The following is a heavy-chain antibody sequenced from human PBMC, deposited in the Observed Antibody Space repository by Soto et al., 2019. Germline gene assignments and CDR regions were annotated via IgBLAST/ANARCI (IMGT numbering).Heavy chain of an antibody. V-gene: IGHV1-69*13. Sequence: SVKATSKEPGVALSCNSIRWVRQAPGQGLEWMGGIIPIFGTANYAQKFQGRVTITADESTSTAYMELSSLRSEDTAVYYCARAGRDYDFWSGYSTYYYYYGMDVWGQGTTVTVSS. CDR3: ARAGRDYDFWSGYSTYYYYYGMDV. J-gene: IGHJ6*02. CDR1: GVALSCNS. D-gene: IGHD3-3*01. CDR2: IIPIFGTA.